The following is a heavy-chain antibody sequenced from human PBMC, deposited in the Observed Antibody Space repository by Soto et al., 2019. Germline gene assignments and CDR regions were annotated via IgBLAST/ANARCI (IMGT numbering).Heavy chain of an antibody. V-gene: IGHV3-23*01. CDR2: ISGSAGST. J-gene: IGHJ3*02. CDR3: AKGNSWSPALVLDI. Sequence: GWSLRLSCAASGFTFRSYAMNWVRQAPGKGLEWVSSISGSAGSTYYADSVKGRFTISRDTSKNTLYLQMNSLRAEDTAVYYCAKGNSWSPALVLDIWGQGTIVIVS. D-gene: IGHD1-7*01. CDR1: GFTFRSYA.